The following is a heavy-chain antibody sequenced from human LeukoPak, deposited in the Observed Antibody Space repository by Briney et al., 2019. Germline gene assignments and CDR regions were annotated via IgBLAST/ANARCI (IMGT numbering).Heavy chain of an antibody. D-gene: IGHD2-21*02. CDR2: IIPIFGIA. CDR3: ASLNCGGDCYSGIYWYFDL. CDR1: GGTFSSYA. Sequence: SVKVSCKASGGTFSSYAISWVRQAPGQGLEWMGRIIPIFGIANYAQKFQGRVTITADKSTSTAYMELSSLRSEDTAVYYCASLNCGGDCYSGIYWYFDLWGRGTLVTVSS. V-gene: IGHV1-69*04. J-gene: IGHJ2*01.